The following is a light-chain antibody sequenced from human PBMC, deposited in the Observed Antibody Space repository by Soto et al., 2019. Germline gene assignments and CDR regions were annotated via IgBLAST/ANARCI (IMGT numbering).Light chain of an antibody. Sequence: QSALTQPASVSGSPGQPITISCTGTSSDVGGYNYVSLYQQHPGKAPKLMIYDVSKRPSGVSNRFSGSKSGNTASLTISGLQTEDEADYYCSSYTSSSTVVFGGGTKLTVL. CDR1: SSDVGGYNY. V-gene: IGLV2-14*01. CDR2: DVS. CDR3: SSYTSSSTVV. J-gene: IGLJ2*01.